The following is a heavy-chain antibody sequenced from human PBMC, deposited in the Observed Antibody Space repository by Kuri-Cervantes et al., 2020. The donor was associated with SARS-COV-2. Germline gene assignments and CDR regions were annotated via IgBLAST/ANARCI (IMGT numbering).Heavy chain of an antibody. V-gene: IGHV3-21*06. CDR2: ITHSSSYI. D-gene: IGHD2-2*01. CDR1: AFPFSTYS. CDR3: ASDCSTTSCYPY. J-gene: IGHJ4*02. Sequence: GGSLRLSCAASAFPFSTYSMHWVRQAPGKGLEWVSYITHSSSYIYYADSVKGRFTISRDNAKNSLYLQTNSLRVEDTAVYYCASDCSTTSCYPYWGQGTLVTVSS.